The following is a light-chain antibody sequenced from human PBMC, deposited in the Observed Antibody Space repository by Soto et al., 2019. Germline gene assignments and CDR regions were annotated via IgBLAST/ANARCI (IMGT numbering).Light chain of an antibody. CDR3: QERTGWPPWT. J-gene: IGKJ1*01. CDR1: QSVSLS. Sequence: IVLTQSSATLSLSPGRRATVPRSASQSVSLSLAWYQQKPGQAPRLLIYDASKRASGFPARFSGSGSGTDFTLTISSLEPEDFAVYYCQERTGWPPWTFGQGTKV. V-gene: IGKV3-11*01. CDR2: DAS.